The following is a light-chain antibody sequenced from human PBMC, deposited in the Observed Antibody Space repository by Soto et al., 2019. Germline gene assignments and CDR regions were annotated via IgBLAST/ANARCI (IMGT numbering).Light chain of an antibody. V-gene: IGKV3-20*01. J-gene: IGKJ3*01. Sequence: EIVLTQSPGTLSLSPGERATLSCRASQSLAARYLAWYQHKPGQAPRLLIYGASSRATDIPDRFGGSGSGTDFTRTITRLEPEDYAVYFCQQGYTFGPGTKVDLK. CDR2: GAS. CDR3: QQGYT. CDR1: QSLAARY.